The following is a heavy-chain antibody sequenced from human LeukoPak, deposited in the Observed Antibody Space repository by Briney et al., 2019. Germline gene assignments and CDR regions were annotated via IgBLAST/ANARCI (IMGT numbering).Heavy chain of an antibody. CDR2: ISGSGART. D-gene: IGHD2-2*01. J-gene: IGHJ4*02. V-gene: IGHV3-23*01. CDR1: GFTFSNSA. Sequence: GRSLRLSCAASGFTFSNSAMSWVRQAPGKGLEWVSAISGSGARTYYADSVKGRFTISRDNSKNTLYLQMNTLRAEDTAVYYCAKVLGTSSPLSYDYWGQGTLVTVSS. CDR3: AKVLGTSSPLSYDY.